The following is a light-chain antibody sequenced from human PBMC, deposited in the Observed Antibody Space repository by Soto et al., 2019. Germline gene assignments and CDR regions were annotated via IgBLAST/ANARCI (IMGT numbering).Light chain of an antibody. Sequence: EIVLTQSPATLSLSPGERATLSCRAIQSVSNSLAWYQQKPGQAPRLLIYDASNRATGIPARFSGSGSGTDFTLTIDSLEPEDFAVYYCQQRYNWPPLTFGGGTKVDIK. J-gene: IGKJ4*01. CDR2: DAS. V-gene: IGKV3-11*01. CDR3: QQRYNWPPLT. CDR1: QSVSNS.